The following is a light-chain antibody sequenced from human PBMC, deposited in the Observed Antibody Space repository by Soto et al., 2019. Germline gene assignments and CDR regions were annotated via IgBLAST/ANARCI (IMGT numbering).Light chain of an antibody. CDR2: GAS. CDR3: QQYNTWPRT. V-gene: IGKV3-15*01. CDR1: QNIKDY. Sequence: EIVMTQSPATLSMSPGERATLSCRASQNIKDYLAWFQQKPGQAPRLLIYGASTRATAIPARFSGSGSGTEFTLSISSLQSEDFAVYYCQQYNTWPRTFGQGTQVETK. J-gene: IGKJ1*01.